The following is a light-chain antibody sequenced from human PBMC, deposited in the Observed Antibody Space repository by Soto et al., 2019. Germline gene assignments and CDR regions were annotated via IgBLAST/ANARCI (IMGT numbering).Light chain of an antibody. CDR2: KAS. J-gene: IGKJ1*01. CDR1: QTISSW. CDR3: HQYYDWPPWT. V-gene: IGKV1-5*03. Sequence: DIQMTQSPSTLSGSVGDRVTITCRASQTISSWLAWYQQKPGKAPKLLIYKASTLKSGVPSRFSGSGSGTEFTLTISSLQSEDFAVYYCHQYYDWPPWTFGQGTKVDIK.